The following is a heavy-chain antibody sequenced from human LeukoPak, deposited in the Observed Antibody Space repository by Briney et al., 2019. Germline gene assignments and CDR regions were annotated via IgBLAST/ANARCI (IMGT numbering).Heavy chain of an antibody. J-gene: IGHJ6*03. Sequence: SVKVSCKASGGTFSSYVINWVRQAPGQGLEWMGGIIPIFGTANCAQKFQGRVTITAGKSTSTAYMELRSLRSDDTAVYYCARGYYDYVWGSYRLSYYYYYMDVWGKGTTVTISS. CDR2: IIPIFGTA. D-gene: IGHD3-16*02. CDR1: GGTFSSYV. CDR3: ARGYYDYVWGSYRLSYYYYYMDV. V-gene: IGHV1-69*06.